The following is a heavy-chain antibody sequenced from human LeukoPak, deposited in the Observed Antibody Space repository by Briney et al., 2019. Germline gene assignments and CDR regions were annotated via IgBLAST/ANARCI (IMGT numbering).Heavy chain of an antibody. V-gene: IGHV4-39*01. CDR1: GGSISSSSYY. CDR3: ARPGPYSYGPTELDY. Sequence: SETLSLTCTVSGGSISSSSYYWGWIRQPPGKGLEWMGSIYYSGSTYYNPSLKSRVTISVDTSKNQFSLKLSSVTAADTAVYYCARPGPYSYGPTELDYWGQGTLVTVSS. CDR2: IYYSGST. J-gene: IGHJ4*02. D-gene: IGHD5-18*01.